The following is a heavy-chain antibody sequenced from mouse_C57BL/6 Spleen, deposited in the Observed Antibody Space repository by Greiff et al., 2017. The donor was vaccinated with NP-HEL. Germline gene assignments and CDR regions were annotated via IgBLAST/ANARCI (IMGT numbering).Heavy chain of an antibody. D-gene: IGHD2-4*01. CDR2: ISSGSSTI. V-gene: IGHV5-17*01. Sequence: EVKLVESGGGLVKPGGSLKLSCAASGFTFSDYGMHWVRQAPEKGLEWVAYISSGSSTIYYADTVKGRFTISRDNAKNTLFLQMTRLRSEDTAMYECARGDDYRFDYWGQSTTLTVSS. CDR1: GFTFSDYG. J-gene: IGHJ2*01. CDR3: ARGDDYRFDY.